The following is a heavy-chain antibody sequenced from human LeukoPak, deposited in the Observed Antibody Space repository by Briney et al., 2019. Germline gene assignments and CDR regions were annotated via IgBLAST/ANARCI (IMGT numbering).Heavy chain of an antibody. CDR2: ISYDGSNK. V-gene: IGHV3-30*03. Sequence: PGRSLRLSCAASGFTFSSYGMHWVRQAPGKGLEWVAVISYDGSNKYYADSVKGRFTISRDNSKNTLYLQMNSLRAEDTAVYYCARGSIAALWGQGTLVTVSS. D-gene: IGHD6-6*01. CDR3: ARGSIAAL. J-gene: IGHJ4*02. CDR1: GFTFSSYG.